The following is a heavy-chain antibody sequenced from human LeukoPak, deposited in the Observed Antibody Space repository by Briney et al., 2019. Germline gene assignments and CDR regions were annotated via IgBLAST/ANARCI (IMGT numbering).Heavy chain of an antibody. Sequence: SETLSLTCAVYGGSFSGYYRSWIRQPPGKGLEWIGSIYYSGSTYYNPSLKSRVTISVDTSKNQFSLKLSSVTAADTAVYYCARLVAAAGFDPWGQGNLVTVSS. CDR1: GGSFSGYY. CDR2: IYYSGST. V-gene: IGHV4-34*01. CDR3: ARLVAAAGFDP. D-gene: IGHD6-13*01. J-gene: IGHJ5*02.